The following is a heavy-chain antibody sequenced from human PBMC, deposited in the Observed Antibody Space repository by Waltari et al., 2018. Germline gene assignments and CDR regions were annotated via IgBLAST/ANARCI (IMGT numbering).Heavy chain of an antibody. V-gene: IGHV4-34*01. CDR2: INHSGST. J-gene: IGHJ3*02. CDR1: GGSFSGYY. Sequence: QVQLQQWGAGLLKPSETLSLTCAVYGGSFSGYYWSWIRKPPGKGLEWIGEINHSGSTNYNPSLKSRVTISVDTSKNQFSLKLSSVTAADTAVYYCARHIDYYDSSGHDAFDIWGQGTMVTVSS. D-gene: IGHD3-22*01. CDR3: ARHIDYYDSSGHDAFDI.